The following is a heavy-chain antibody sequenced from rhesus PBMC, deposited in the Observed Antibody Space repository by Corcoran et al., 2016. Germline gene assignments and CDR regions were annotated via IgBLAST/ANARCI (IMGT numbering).Heavy chain of an antibody. D-gene: IGHD2-15*01. CDR3: ARGLGGQPLLALLFDY. J-gene: IGHJ4*01. V-gene: IGHV2-174*01. Sequence: QVPLKESGPALVKPTPPLPLTCTFSGFSLTTSGMGVGWIRQPTGNGMEWLALIYCDDDKRYRTSLNVRLTISKDTAKNQVVLTMTNMDPVDSATYYGARGLGGQPLLALLFDYWGQGVLFTVSA. CDR2: IYCDDDK. CDR1: GFSLTTSGMG.